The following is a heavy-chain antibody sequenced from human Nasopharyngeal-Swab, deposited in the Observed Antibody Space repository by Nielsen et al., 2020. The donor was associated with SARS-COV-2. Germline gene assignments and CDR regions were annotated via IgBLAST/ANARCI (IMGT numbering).Heavy chain of an antibody. D-gene: IGHD2-2*01. CDR1: GFTFSSHW. CDR3: ASQLGHPDS. CDR2: ISEDGSIT. J-gene: IGHJ4*02. V-gene: IGHV3-74*01. Sequence: GESLKISCAASGFTFSSHWMHWVRQAPGKGLVWVSRISEDGSITTYADSVKGRFTISRDNAKNTLFLQMHSLRADDTAIHYCASQLGHPDSWGQGTLVTVSS.